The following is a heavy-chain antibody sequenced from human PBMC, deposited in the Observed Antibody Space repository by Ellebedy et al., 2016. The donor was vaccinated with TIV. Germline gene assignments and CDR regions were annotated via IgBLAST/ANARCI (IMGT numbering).Heavy chain of an antibody. CDR1: GGSFSGYY. Sequence: SETLSLXCAVYGGSFSGYYRSWIRQPPGKGLEWIGEINHSGSTNYNPSFKSRLTISVDTSTNQSSLKLSSVTAADAAVYYCARGIAVTGDSFDYWGQGTLVTVSS. D-gene: IGHD6-19*01. J-gene: IGHJ4*02. CDR2: INHSGST. V-gene: IGHV4-34*01. CDR3: ARGIAVTGDSFDY.